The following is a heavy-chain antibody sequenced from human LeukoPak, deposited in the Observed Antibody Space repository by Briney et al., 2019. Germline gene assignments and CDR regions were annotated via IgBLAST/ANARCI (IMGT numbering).Heavy chain of an antibody. CDR2: INPNSGGT. CDR3: ARDWSRFVVVVAPPGY. CDR1: GYTFTGYY. Sequence: ASVKVSCKASGYTFTGYYMHWVRQAPGQGLEWMGRINPNSGGTNYAQKFQGRVTMTRDTSISTAYMELSRLRSDDTAVYYCARDWSRFVVVVAPPGYWGQGTLVTVSS. V-gene: IGHV1-2*06. D-gene: IGHD2-15*01. J-gene: IGHJ4*02.